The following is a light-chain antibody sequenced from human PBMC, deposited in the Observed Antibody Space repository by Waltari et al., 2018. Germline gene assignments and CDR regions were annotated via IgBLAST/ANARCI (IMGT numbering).Light chain of an antibody. CDR2: DAS. V-gene: IGKV3-11*01. CDR1: QSVGTC. Sequence: EILLTQSPITLSLSPGERATLACRARQSVGTCLAWYQHKPGPAPRLLNSDASNRATGIPARFSARGSRTNFTPAISSLEPEDSAVYFCQQCTSPPTFGGGT. CDR3: QQCTSPPT. J-gene: IGKJ4*01.